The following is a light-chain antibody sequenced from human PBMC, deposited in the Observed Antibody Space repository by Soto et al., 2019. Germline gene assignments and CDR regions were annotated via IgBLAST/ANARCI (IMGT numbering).Light chain of an antibody. CDR2: DAS. Sequence: EIVLTQSPATLSLSPGERATLSCWASQSVSNYFVWYQQKPGQAPRLLIYDASKRATGIPARFSGSGSGTDFTLTISRLEPEDFAVYYCQQYGSSPWTFGQGTKVDI. CDR3: QQYGSSPWT. CDR1: QSVSNY. J-gene: IGKJ1*01. V-gene: IGKV3-20*01.